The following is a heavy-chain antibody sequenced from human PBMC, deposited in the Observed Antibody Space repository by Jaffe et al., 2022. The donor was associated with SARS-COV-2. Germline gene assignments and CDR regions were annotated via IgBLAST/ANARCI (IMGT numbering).Heavy chain of an antibody. J-gene: IGHJ3*01. CDR1: GFTFRNYN. Sequence: EVQLVESGGGVVKPGGSLRLSCAASGFTFRNYNMNWVRQAPGKGLEWISSLSSSTTFVYYADSVKGRFTISRDNANNSLYLQMNSLRPEDTAKYFCARARGAVDVWGRGTMVTVSS. CDR2: LSSSTTFV. CDR3: ARARGAVDV. V-gene: IGHV3-21*06.